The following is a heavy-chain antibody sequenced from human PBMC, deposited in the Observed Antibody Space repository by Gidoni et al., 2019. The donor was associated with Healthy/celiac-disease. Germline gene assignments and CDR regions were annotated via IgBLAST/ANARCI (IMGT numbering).Heavy chain of an antibody. J-gene: IGHJ4*02. CDR2: INHSGST. D-gene: IGHD3-3*01. CDR3: ARGYDFWSGYYFFGY. V-gene: IGHV4-34*01. CDR1: GGSFSGYY. Sequence: QVPLQQWGAGLLKPSETLSLTCAVYGGSFSGYYWSWIRQPPGKGLEWIGEINHSGSTNYNPSLKSRVTISVDTSKNQFSLKLSSVTAADTAVYYCARGYDFWSGYYFFGYWGQGTLVTVSS.